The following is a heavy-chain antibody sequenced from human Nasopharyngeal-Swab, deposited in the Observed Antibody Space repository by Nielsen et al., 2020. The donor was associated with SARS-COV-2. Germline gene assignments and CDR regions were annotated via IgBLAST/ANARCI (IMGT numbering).Heavy chain of an antibody. J-gene: IGHJ6*03. Sequence: GGSLRLSCAASGFPFSSYAMSWVRQAPGKGLEWVSAIVGSGGSTFYADSVRGRFTISRDNSKNTLFLQMNSLRAEDTAVYYCVKRGSGSSGNHYMDVWGKGTTVTVSS. V-gene: IGHV3-23*01. CDR3: VKRGSGSSGNHYMDV. D-gene: IGHD6-13*01. CDR1: GFPFSSYA. CDR2: IVGSGGST.